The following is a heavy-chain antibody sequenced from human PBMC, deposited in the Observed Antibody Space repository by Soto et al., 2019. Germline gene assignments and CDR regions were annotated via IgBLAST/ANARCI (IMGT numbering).Heavy chain of an antibody. V-gene: IGHV1-8*01. D-gene: IGHD3-3*01. CDR3: ARVGGTYYDFWSGYRMGGYYYYGMDV. J-gene: IGHJ6*02. Sequence: ASVKVSCKASGYTFTSYDINWVRQAAGQGLEWMGWMNPNSGNTGYAQKFQGRVTMTRNTSISTAYMELSSLRSEDTAVYYCARVGGTYYDFWSGYRMGGYYYYGMDVWGQGTTVTVS. CDR2: MNPNSGNT. CDR1: GYTFTSYD.